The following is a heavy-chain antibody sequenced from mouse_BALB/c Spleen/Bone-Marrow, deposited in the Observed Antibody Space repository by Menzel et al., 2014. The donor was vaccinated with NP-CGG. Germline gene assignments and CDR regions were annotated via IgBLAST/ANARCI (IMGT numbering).Heavy chain of an antibody. CDR2: INPSNGRT. CDR3: ARTYFDY. J-gene: IGHJ2*01. CDR1: GYTFTSYW. Sequence: VQLQQSGAELVKPGASVKLSCKASGYTFTSYWKHWVKQRPGQGLEWIGEINPSNGRTNYNEKFKSKATLTVDKSSSTAYMQLSSLTSEDSAVYYCARTYFDYWGQGTTLTVSS. V-gene: IGHV1S81*02.